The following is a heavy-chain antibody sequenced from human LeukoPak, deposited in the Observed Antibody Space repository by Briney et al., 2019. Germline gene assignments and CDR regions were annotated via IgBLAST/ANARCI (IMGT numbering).Heavy chain of an antibody. CDR2: IYHSGST. Sequence: SQTLSLTFTVSGGSISSGGYYWSWIRQPPGKGLEWIGYIYHSGSTYYNPSLKSRVTISVDRSKNQFSLKLSSVTAADTAVYYCARDSSGTTFDYWGQGTLVTVSS. CDR1: GGSISSGGYY. CDR3: ARDSSGTTFDY. D-gene: IGHD1-7*01. J-gene: IGHJ4*02. V-gene: IGHV4-30-2*01.